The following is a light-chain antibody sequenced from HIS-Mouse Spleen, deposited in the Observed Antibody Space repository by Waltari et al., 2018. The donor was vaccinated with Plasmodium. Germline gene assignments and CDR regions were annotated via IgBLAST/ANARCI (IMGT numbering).Light chain of an antibody. Sequence: EIVLTQSPGTLSLSPGERATLSCRASQSVSSSYLAWYQQKPGQAPRLLIYGSSSGAPGIPDRFSGSGSGTDFTLTISRLEPEEFAVYYCQQYGSSGTFGQGTKVEIK. CDR2: GSS. CDR3: QQYGSSGT. CDR1: QSVSSSY. V-gene: IGKV3-20*01. J-gene: IGKJ1*01.